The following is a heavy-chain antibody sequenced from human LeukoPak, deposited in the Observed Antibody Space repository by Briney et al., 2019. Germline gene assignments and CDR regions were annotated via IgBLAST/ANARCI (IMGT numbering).Heavy chain of an antibody. Sequence: GGSLRLSCAASGFTFSNYAMSWVRQAPGKGLEWVSAISGSADSTYYADSVKGRFTISRGNSKNTLYLQMNSLRAEDTAVYYCACGEDYYDSSGYSGYWGQGTLVTVSS. CDR1: GFTFSNYA. CDR3: ACGEDYYDSSGYSGY. V-gene: IGHV3-23*01. CDR2: ISGSADST. D-gene: IGHD3-22*01. J-gene: IGHJ4*02.